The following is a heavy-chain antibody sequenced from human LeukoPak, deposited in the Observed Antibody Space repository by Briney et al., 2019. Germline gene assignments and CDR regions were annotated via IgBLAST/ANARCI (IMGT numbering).Heavy chain of an antibody. CDR2: IYYSGHT. CDR1: GDSMSSYY. V-gene: IGHV4-59*01. CDR3: ARDRRDTSMVWDY. Sequence: SETLSLTCTVSGDSMSSYYWSWIRQHPGKGLEWIGYIYYSGHTNYNPSLKSRVTISVDTSKNQFSLKMRSVTAADTAVYYCARDRRDTSMVWDYWGRGTLVTVSS. D-gene: IGHD5-18*01. J-gene: IGHJ4*02.